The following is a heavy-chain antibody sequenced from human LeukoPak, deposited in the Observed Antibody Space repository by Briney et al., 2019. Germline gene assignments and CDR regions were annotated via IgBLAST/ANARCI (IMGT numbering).Heavy chain of an antibody. CDR1: GGTFSSYA. CDR2: IIPIFGTA. D-gene: IGHD6-19*01. J-gene: IGHJ4*02. Sequence: SVKVSCKASGGTFSSYAISWVRQAPGQGPEWMGGIIPIFGTANYAQKFQGRVTITTDESTSTAYMELSSLRSEDTAVYYCARERGSSGCLDYWGQGTLVTVSS. V-gene: IGHV1-69*05. CDR3: ARERGSSGCLDY.